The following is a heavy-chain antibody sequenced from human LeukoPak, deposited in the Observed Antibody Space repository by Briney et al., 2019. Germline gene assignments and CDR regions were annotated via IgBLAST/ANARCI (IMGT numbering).Heavy chain of an antibody. CDR2: IYYSGST. V-gene: IGHV4-59*12. CDR1: GGSISSYY. Sequence: SETLSLTCTVSGGSISSYYWSWIRQPPGKGLEWIGYIYYSGSTNYNPSLKSRVTISVDTSKNQFSLKLRSMTAADTAVYYCARGITMVRGVHWFDPWGQGTLVTVSS. D-gene: IGHD3-10*01. J-gene: IGHJ5*02. CDR3: ARGITMVRGVHWFDP.